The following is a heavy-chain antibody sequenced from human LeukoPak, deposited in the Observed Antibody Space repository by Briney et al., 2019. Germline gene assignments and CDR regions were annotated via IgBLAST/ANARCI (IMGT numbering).Heavy chain of an antibody. V-gene: IGHV3-23*01. J-gene: IGHJ4*02. CDR1: GFTFDDYA. CDR2: ISGSGGNT. Sequence: GALRLSCAASGFTFDDYAMHWVRQAPGKGLEWVSAISGSGGNTYYADSVKGRFTISRDNSKNTLYLQMNSLRAEDTAVYYCAKAARGDSTDYWGQGTLVTVSS. CDR3: AKAARGDSTDY. D-gene: IGHD4-17*01.